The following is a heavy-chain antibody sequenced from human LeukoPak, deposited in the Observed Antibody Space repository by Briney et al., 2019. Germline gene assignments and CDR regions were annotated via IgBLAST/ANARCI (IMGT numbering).Heavy chain of an antibody. D-gene: IGHD3-22*01. Sequence: SETLSLTCAVYGGSFSGYYWSWIRQPPGKGLEWIGEINHSGSTNYNPSLKSRVTISVDTSKNQFSLKLSPVTAADTAVYHCARFYYDSSGYYYVAYWGQGTLVTVSS. J-gene: IGHJ4*02. CDR3: ARFYYDSSGYYYVAY. CDR2: INHSGST. CDR1: GGSFSGYY. V-gene: IGHV4-34*01.